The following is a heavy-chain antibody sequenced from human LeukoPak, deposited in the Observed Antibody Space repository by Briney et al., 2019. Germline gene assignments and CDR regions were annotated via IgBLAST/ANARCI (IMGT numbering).Heavy chain of an antibody. CDR3: ARIVGVVVITGADAFDI. CDR2: IYYSGTT. CDR1: GRSISGSSYY. V-gene: IGHV4-39*01. J-gene: IGHJ3*02. D-gene: IGHD3-22*01. Sequence: SETLSLTCTVSGRSISGSSYYWGWIRQPPGEGLEWIGNIYYSGTTYYNPSLKSRVTISVDTSKNHFSLKLSSVTAADTAVYYCARIVGVVVITGADAFDIWGQGTMVTVSS.